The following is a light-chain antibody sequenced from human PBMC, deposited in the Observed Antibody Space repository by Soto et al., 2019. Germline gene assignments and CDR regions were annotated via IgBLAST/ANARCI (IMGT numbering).Light chain of an antibody. V-gene: IGLV2-14*01. CDR2: DVS. CDR1: SSDVGGYNY. Sequence: QSALTQPASVSGSPGQSITISSTGTSSDVGGYNYVSWYQQHPGKAPKLMIYDVSNRPSGVSNRFSGSKSGNTASLTISGLQAEDEADYYCISYTSSSTLYVFGTGTKVTVL. J-gene: IGLJ1*01. CDR3: ISYTSSSTLYV.